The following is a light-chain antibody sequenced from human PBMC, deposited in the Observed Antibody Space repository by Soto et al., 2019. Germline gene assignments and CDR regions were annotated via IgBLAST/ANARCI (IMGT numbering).Light chain of an antibody. Sequence: DIQMTQSPSSLSASVGDRVTITCRSSQSLITSLSWYQQKPGKAPNLLIYAASILQSGVPSRFIGSGFGTEFTRTISTLQPEGFATYYCQQSFSPPWTFGQGTKVEIK. CDR1: QSLITS. CDR2: AAS. V-gene: IGKV1-39*01. CDR3: QQSFSPPWT. J-gene: IGKJ1*01.